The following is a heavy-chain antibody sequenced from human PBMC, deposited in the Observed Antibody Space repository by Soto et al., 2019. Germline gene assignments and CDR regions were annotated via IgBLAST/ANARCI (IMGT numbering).Heavy chain of an antibody. V-gene: IGHV3-23*01. CDR1: KFTFNNYA. D-gene: IGHD5-12*01. J-gene: IGHJ3*01. CDR2: ISGSGAGT. CDR3: AKGTNGVATNDAFDF. Sequence: EVQLLESGGGLVQPGGSLRLSCAASKFTFNNYAMSWVRQAPGKGLEWVSVISGSGAGTNYADSVQGRFTISRDNSRNTLYLQMNRLRTEDTALYYCAKGTNGVATNDAFDFWGQGTMVTVSS.